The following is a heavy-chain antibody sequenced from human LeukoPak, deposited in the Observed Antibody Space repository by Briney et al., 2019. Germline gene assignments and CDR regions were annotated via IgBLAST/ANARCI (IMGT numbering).Heavy chain of an antibody. CDR1: GFTFSSYS. Sequence: GGSLRLSCAASGFTFSSYSMNWVRQAPGKGLEWVSSISSSSSYIYYADSVKGRFTISRDNAKNSLYLQMNSLRAEDTAVYYCAKPDVSSGSEDYWGRGTLVTVSS. D-gene: IGHD3-10*01. J-gene: IGHJ4*02. CDR3: AKPDVSSGSEDY. V-gene: IGHV3-21*01. CDR2: ISSSSSYI.